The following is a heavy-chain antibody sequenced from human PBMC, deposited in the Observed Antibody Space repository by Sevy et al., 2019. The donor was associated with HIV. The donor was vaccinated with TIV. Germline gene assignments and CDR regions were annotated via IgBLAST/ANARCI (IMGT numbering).Heavy chain of an antibody. V-gene: IGHV3-7*03. Sequence: GGSLRLSCTDSGLTFSNYWMHWVRQAPGKGLEWVASIKKDGSQKDYVDSVKGRFIISRDNAKSSVYLQMNSLRDEDAAVYYCFGGTSWGQRTLVTVSS. J-gene: IGHJ4*02. CDR2: IKKDGSQK. D-gene: IGHD3-16*01. CDR1: GLTFSNYW. CDR3: FGGTS.